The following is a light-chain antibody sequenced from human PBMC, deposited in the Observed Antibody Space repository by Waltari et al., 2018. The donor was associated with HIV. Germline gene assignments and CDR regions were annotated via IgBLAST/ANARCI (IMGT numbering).Light chain of an antibody. CDR2: EVS. J-gene: IGLJ2*01. CDR3: SFYGGSNILV. CDR1: SSDVGGYNY. Sequence: QSALTQPPSASGSPGQSVTLSCTGTSSDVGGYNYVSWHQQHPGKAPKVIISEVSKRSSGVPNRFSGSTSGNTASLTVSGLQADDEAEYFCSFYGGSNILVFGGGTKLTVL. V-gene: IGLV2-8*01.